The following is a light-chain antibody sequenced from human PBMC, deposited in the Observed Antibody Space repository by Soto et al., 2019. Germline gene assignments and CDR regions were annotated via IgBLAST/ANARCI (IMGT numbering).Light chain of an antibody. J-gene: IGKJ1*01. CDR3: QQYNNWPQT. CDR2: GAS. CDR1: QSVNSN. Sequence: IVMTQSPATLSVSPGERATLSCRVSQSVNSNLAWYQQKPGQAPRLLIYGASTRATGIPARFSGSGSGTEFTLTISSLQSEDFAVYYCQQYNNWPQTFGQGTKVDIK. V-gene: IGKV3-15*01.